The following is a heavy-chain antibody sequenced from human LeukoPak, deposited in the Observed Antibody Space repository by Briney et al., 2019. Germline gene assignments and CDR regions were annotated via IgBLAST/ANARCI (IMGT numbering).Heavy chain of an antibody. CDR3: ARVLPSNWFDP. CDR2: IYTSGST. Sequence: SETLSLTCTVFGGSISSCYWSWIRQPAGKGLEWIGRIYTSGSTNYNPSLKSRVTMSVDTSKNQFSLKLSSVTAADTAVYYCARVLPSNWFDPWGQGILVTVSS. J-gene: IGHJ5*02. V-gene: IGHV4-4*07. D-gene: IGHD2-15*01. CDR1: GGSISSCY.